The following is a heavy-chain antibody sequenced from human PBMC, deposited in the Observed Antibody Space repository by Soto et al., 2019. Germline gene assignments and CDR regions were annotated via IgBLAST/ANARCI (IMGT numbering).Heavy chain of an antibody. V-gene: IGHV3-48*01. CDR2: ISSGSSTK. J-gene: IGHJ3*02. D-gene: IGHD2-2*01. CDR3: ARESYCSSTSCQSDPFDI. CDR1: GFTFRSYS. Sequence: EVQLVESGGGLVQPGGSLRISCAASGFTFRSYSMNWVRQAPGKGLEWVSYISSGSSTKYYADSVKGRFTISRDNAKDSLYLQMSSLRADDTAVYYCARESYCSSTSCQSDPFDIWGQGTMVTVSS.